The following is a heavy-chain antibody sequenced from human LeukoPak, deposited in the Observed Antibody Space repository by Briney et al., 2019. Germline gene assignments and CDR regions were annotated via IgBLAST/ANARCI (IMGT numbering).Heavy chain of an antibody. V-gene: IGHV4-34*01. D-gene: IGHD3-3*01. J-gene: IGHJ6*02. Sequence: SETLSLTCAVYGGSFSGYYWSWIRRPPGKGLEWIGEINHSGSTNYNPSLKSRVTISVDTSKNQFSLKLSSVTAADTAVYYCARPITMRAPYYYGMDVWGQGTTVTVSS. CDR2: INHSGST. CDR1: GGSFSGYY. CDR3: ARPITMRAPYYYGMDV.